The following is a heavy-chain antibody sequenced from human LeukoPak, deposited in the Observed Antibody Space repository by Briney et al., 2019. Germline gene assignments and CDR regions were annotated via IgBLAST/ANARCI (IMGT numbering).Heavy chain of an antibody. D-gene: IGHD6-13*01. CDR1: GFTFSSYS. J-gene: IGHJ4*02. CDR2: ISSVSSYI. CDR3: ARAYGNSWYSTI. V-gene: IGHV3-21*01. Sequence: PVGSLRLSCAASGFTFSSYSMNWVRQAPGKGLEWVSSISSVSSYIYYADSPKGRFTISRDNAKNSLYLQMNSLRAEDTAVYYCARAYGNSWYSTIWGQGTLVTVSS.